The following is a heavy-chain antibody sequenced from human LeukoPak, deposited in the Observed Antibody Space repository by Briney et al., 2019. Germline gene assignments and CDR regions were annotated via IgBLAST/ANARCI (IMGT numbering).Heavy chain of an antibody. V-gene: IGHV3-11*01. CDR3: ARALRDSSWYYEY. CDR2: ISSSGSTI. Sequence: GGSLRLSCAASGFTFSDYYMSWIRQAPGKGLEWVSYISSSGSTIYYADSVKGRFTISRDNAKNSLYLQMNSLRAEDTAVYYCARALRDSSWYYEYWGQGTLVTVSS. J-gene: IGHJ4*02. CDR1: GFTFSDYY. D-gene: IGHD6-13*01.